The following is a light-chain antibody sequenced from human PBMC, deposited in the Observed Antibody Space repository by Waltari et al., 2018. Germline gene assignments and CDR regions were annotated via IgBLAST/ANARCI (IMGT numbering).Light chain of an antibody. Sequence: QSALTQPASVSGSPGQSITISCTGTSNDVGSYNLVSWYQRHPGKAPRLMIYEVTKRPSGISNRFSGSQSGNTASLTISGLQAEDEADYYCCSYAGSTTYYVFGTGTKVTVL. J-gene: IGLJ1*01. CDR3: CSYAGSTTYYV. V-gene: IGLV2-23*02. CDR2: EVT. CDR1: SNDVGSYNL.